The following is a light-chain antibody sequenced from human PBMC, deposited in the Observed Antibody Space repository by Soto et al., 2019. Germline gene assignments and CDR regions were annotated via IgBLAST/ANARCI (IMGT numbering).Light chain of an antibody. V-gene: IGLV2-23*01. CDR1: SSYVGIYNL. J-gene: IGLJ2*01. CDR2: EDS. Sequence: QSVLTQPDSVSGSPGQSITISCTGISSYVGIYNLVSWYQQHPGRVPKLMIYEDSMRPSGVSDRFSGSKSGNTASLTISGLQAEDEADYYCRSYAYSSVVFGGGTKVTVL. CDR3: RSYAYSSVV.